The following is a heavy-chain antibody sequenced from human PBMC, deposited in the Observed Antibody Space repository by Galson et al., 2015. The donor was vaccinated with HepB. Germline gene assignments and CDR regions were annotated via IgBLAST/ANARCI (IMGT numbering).Heavy chain of an antibody. J-gene: IGHJ2*01. CDR1: GGSISSNY. D-gene: IGHD3-10*01. CDR3: ARRGNGSGSNWYFDL. V-gene: IGHV4-59*08. CDR2: IYYTGAT. Sequence: QVQLQESGPGLVKPSETLSLTCTVSGGSISSNYWSWIRQPPGKGLEWIGYIYYTGATNYNPSLKSRITISLDTSKRHFSLKLSSVTAADTAVYYCARRGNGSGSNWYFDLWGRGTLVTVSS.